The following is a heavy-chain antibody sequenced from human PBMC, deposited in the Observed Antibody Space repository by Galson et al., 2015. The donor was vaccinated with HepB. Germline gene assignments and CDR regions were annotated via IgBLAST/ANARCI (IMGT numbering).Heavy chain of an antibody. Sequence: SLRLSCAASGFTFGHYAIHWVRQAPGKGLEYVAAVSSDGGTTYYADSVKGRFTISRDNSKNTLHIQMNSLRTEDTAVYYCVPNIVATISFDSWGQGTLVTVSS. J-gene: IGHJ4*02. CDR2: VSSDGGTT. CDR1: GFTFGHYA. CDR3: VPNIVATISFDS. D-gene: IGHD5-12*01. V-gene: IGHV3-64D*06.